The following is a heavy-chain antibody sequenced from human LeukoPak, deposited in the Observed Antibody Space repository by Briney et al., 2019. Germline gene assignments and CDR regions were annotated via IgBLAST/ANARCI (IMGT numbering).Heavy chain of an antibody. Sequence: SETLSLTCTVSGGSISSYYWSWIRQPPGKGLEWIGYIYYSGSTNYNPSLKSRVTISVDTSKNQFSLKLSSVTAADTAVYYCARAIAARAYLGYWGQGTLVTVSS. D-gene: IGHD6-6*01. CDR2: IYYSGST. CDR3: ARAIAARAYLGY. V-gene: IGHV4-59*01. CDR1: GGSISSYY. J-gene: IGHJ4*02.